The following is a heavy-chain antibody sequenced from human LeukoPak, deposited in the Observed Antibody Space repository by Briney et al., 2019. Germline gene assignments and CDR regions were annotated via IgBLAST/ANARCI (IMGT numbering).Heavy chain of an antibody. CDR2: INLGGVNT. D-gene: IGHD3-16*01. Sequence: GGSLRLSCAASGFTFSSYAMSWVRQAPGKGLEWVSGINLGGVNTDYADSVKGRFSISRDDSRDTLYLQMNSLRAEDTAVYYCAKGLTARNYGMDVWGQGTTVTVSS. CDR1: GFTFSSYA. J-gene: IGHJ6*02. V-gene: IGHV3-23*01. CDR3: AKGLTARNYGMDV.